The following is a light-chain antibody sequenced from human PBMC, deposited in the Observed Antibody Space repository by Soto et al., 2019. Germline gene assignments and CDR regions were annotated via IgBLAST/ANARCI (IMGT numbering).Light chain of an antibody. CDR2: EDS. V-gene: IGLV2-23*01. CDR1: SSDAGNYNF. Sequence: QSALTQPASVSGSPGQSITISCTGTSSDAGNYNFVSWYQQHPGKAPKVIIYEDSTRPSGVSNRISGSKSGNTASLTISGLRAGDEADYYCCSYAGSSTSWVFGGGTKLTVL. CDR3: CSYAGSSTSWV. J-gene: IGLJ3*02.